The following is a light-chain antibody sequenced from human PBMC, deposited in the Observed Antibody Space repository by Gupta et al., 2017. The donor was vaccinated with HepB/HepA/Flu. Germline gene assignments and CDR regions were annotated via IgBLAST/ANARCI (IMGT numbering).Light chain of an antibody. Sequence: EIVMTQSPATLSVSPGERVTLSCRASQSVSSNLAWHQQKPGQAPRLLIYDASTRATGIAASFSGSGSGTEFTLTISSLQSEDFALYYCQQYNLWPLTFGQGTKVEIK. CDR2: DAS. CDR3: QQYNLWPLT. CDR1: QSVSSN. J-gene: IGKJ1*01. V-gene: IGKV3-15*01.